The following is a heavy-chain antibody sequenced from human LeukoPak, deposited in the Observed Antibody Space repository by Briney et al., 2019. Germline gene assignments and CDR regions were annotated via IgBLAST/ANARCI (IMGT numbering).Heavy chain of an antibody. V-gene: IGHV4-34*01. Sequence: SETLSLTCAVYGGSFSGYYWSWIRQPPGKGLEWIGEINHSGSTNYNLSLKSRVTISVDTSKNQFSLKLSSVTAADTAVYYCARGDYYDSSGYRKGFDYWGQGTLVTVSS. D-gene: IGHD3-22*01. J-gene: IGHJ4*02. CDR2: INHSGST. CDR1: GGSFSGYY. CDR3: ARGDYYDSSGYRKGFDY.